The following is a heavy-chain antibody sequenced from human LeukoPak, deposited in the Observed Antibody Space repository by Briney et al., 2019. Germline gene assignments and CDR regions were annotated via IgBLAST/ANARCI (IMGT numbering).Heavy chain of an antibody. V-gene: IGHV1-8*02. CDR1: GYTFTSYD. J-gene: IGHJ6*03. CDR3: ARRTYYYYYYMDV. CDR2: MNPNSGNT. Sequence: ASVKVSCKASGYTFTSYDINWVRQATGQGLEWMGWMNPNSGNTGYAQKFQGRVTMTTDTSTSTAYMELRSLRSDDTAVYYCARRTYYYYYYMDVWGKGTTVTISS.